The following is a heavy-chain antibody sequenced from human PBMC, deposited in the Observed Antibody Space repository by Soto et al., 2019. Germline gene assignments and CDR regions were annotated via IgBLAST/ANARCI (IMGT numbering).Heavy chain of an antibody. Sequence: QVQLMQSGAEVKKPGASVKVSCKASGNTFTNYYIHWVRQAPGQGLEWMGPINPSGGHTTYSQNFLGRVTMTRDTSTSTLYMELTSLTSDDTAVYYCARGGHVVVVTAAFDYWGQGTLVTVSS. J-gene: IGHJ4*02. D-gene: IGHD2-21*02. V-gene: IGHV1-46*01. CDR3: ARGGHVVVVTAAFDY. CDR1: GNTFTNYY. CDR2: INPSGGHT.